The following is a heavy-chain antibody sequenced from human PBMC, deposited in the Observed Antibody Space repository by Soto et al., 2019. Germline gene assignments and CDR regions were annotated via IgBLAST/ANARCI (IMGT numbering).Heavy chain of an antibody. CDR2: IYYSGST. J-gene: IGHJ5*02. D-gene: IGHD6-19*01. Sequence: LSLTCTVSGGSISSGDYYWSWIRQPPGKGLEWIGYIYYSGSTYYNPSLKSRVTISVDTSKNQFSLKLSSVTAADTAVYYCAREPPETSKSNPYSSGWYNWFDPWGQGTLVTVSS. V-gene: IGHV4-30-4*01. CDR3: AREPPETSKSNPYSSGWYNWFDP. CDR1: GGSISSGDYY.